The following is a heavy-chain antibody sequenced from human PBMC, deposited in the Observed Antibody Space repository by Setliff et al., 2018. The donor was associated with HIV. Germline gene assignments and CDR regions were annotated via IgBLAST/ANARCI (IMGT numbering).Heavy chain of an antibody. CDR1: GYSFTSYW. CDR2: IYPGDSNT. J-gene: IGHJ6*03. D-gene: IGHD2-2*01. Sequence: PGESLKISCKGSGYSFTSYWIAWVRQAPGEGLEWMGIIYPGDSNTRYNPSFQGQVIISADQSVSTAYLQWSSLKASDNAMYYCARHLGLPDATDYMDVWGKGTTVTVSS. V-gene: IGHV5-51*01. CDR3: ARHLGLPDATDYMDV.